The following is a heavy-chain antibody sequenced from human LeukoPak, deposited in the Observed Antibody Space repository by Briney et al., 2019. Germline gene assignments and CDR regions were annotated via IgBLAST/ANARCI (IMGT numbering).Heavy chain of an antibody. Sequence: PSETLSLTCTVSAGSISSYYWSWMRQPAGKGREWIGRIYTSGSTNYNPSLKSRVTMSVDTSKNQFSLKLSSVTAADTAVYYCARALEYCSSTSCYGGVTNWFDPWGQGTLVTVSS. CDR1: AGSISSYY. CDR3: ARALEYCSSTSCYGGVTNWFDP. CDR2: IYTSGST. J-gene: IGHJ5*02. V-gene: IGHV4-4*07. D-gene: IGHD2-2*01.